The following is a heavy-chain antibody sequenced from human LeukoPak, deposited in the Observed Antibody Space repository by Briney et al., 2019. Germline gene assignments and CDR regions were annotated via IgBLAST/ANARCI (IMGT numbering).Heavy chain of an antibody. J-gene: IGHJ6*04. CDR2: IYHSGST. Sequence: PSETLSLTCAVSGGSISSGGYSWSWIRQPPGKGLEWIGYIYHSGSTYYNPSLKSRVTISVDRSKNQFSLKLSSVTAADTAVYYCASGDHYYGSGLDVWGKGTTVTVSS. CDR1: GGSISSGGYS. CDR3: ASGDHYYGSGLDV. V-gene: IGHV4-30-2*01. D-gene: IGHD3-10*01.